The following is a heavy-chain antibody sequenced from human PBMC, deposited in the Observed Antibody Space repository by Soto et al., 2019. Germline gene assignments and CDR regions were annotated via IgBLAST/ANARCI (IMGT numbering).Heavy chain of an antibody. CDR3: PRVPDY. V-gene: IGHV4-30-2*01. CDR2: IYHSGSI. J-gene: IGHJ4*02. CDR1: GGSISSGGYS. Sequence: PSETLSLTCAVSGGSISSGGYSWSWIRQPPGKGLEWIGYIYHSGSIYYNPSLKSRVTISVDRSKNQFSLKLSSVTAADTAVYYCPRVPDYWGQGTLVTVSS.